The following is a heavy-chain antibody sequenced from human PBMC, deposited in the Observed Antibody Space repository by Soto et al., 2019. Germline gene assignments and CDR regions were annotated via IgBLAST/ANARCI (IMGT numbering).Heavy chain of an antibody. V-gene: IGHV3-7*01. Sequence: DVQLVESGGGLVQPGGSLRLSCAASGFTFSSYWMTWVRQAPGKGLEWVANIKPDGSDTYYVDSVKGRFTISRDNAKHSLHLQMNSLRVEDTAVYYCARRRAPNWFDPWCQGTLVTVSS. CDR1: GFTFSSYW. CDR3: ARRRAPNWFDP. J-gene: IGHJ5*02. CDR2: IKPDGSDT.